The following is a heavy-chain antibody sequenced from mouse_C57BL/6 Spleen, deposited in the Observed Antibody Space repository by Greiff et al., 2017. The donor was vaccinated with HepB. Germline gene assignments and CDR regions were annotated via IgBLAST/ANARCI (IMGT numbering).Heavy chain of an antibody. D-gene: IGHD1-1*01. J-gene: IGHJ1*03. CDR1: GYAFTNYL. CDR3: ARSATVVARYFDV. V-gene: IGHV1-54*01. CDR2: INPGSGGT. Sequence: QVQLQQSGAELVRPGPSVKVSCKASGYAFTNYLIEWVKQRPGQGLEWIGVINPGSGGTNYNEKFKGKATLTADKSSSTAYMQLSSLTSEDSAVYFCARSATVVARYFDVWGTGTTVTVSS.